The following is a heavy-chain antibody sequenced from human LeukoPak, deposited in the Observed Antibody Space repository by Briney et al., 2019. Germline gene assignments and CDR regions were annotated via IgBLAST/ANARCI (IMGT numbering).Heavy chain of an antibody. Sequence: GGSLRLSCTASGFTFSSHAMSWVRQAAGKRLEWVSSISASGGTTFHSGSVKGRFTISRANSKKVLYLQMNGLRVEDTAIYYCAKDYCSSAICPADYWGQGTQVTVSS. V-gene: IGHV3-23*01. D-gene: IGHD6-19*01. J-gene: IGHJ4*02. CDR1: GFTFSSHA. CDR3: AKDYCSSAICPADY. CDR2: ISASGGTT.